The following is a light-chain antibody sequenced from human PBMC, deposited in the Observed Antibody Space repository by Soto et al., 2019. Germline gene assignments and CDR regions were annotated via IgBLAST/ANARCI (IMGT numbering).Light chain of an antibody. CDR2: SFN. Sequence: QPVLTQPPSASGTPGQRVTISCSGSKSNIGSNTVNWYQLVPGTAPKLLIYSFNERPSGVPDRFSGSKSGTSASLAISGLQSEDEADYYCAAWDDSVSGYVFGVGTKVTVL. V-gene: IGLV1-44*01. J-gene: IGLJ1*01. CDR3: AAWDDSVSGYV. CDR1: KSNIGSNT.